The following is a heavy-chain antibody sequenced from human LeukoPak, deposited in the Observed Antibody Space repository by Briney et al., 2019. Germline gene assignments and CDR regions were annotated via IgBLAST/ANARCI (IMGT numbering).Heavy chain of an antibody. CDR2: ISWNSGSI. V-gene: IGHV3-9*01. J-gene: IGHJ4*02. CDR1: GFTFDDYA. D-gene: IGHD4-17*01. CDR3: ARAYGDYYDY. Sequence: PGGSLRLSCAASGFTFDDYAMHWVRQAPGKGLEWVSGISWNSGSIGYADSVKGRFTISRDNAKNTLYLQMNSLRAEDTAVYYCARAYGDYYDYWGQGTLVTVSS.